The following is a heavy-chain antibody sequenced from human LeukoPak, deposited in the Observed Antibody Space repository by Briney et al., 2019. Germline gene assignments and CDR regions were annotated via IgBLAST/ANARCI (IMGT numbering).Heavy chain of an antibody. J-gene: IGHJ4*02. CDR1: GFTFSKAW. CDR3: SYFYDSSGYPQFDY. Sequence: GGSLTLSCAASGFTFSKAWMSWVRQAPGKGREWVGRIKSKTDGGTTDYAAPVKGRFTISREDSQNTLYLQMNSLKTEDTAVYYCSYFYDSSGYPQFDYWGQGTLVTVSS. V-gene: IGHV3-15*01. D-gene: IGHD3-22*01. CDR2: IKSKTDGGTT.